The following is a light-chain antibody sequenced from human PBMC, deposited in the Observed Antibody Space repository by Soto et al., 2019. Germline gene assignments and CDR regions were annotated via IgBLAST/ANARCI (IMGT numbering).Light chain of an antibody. V-gene: IGKV1-5*03. J-gene: IGKJ2*01. Sequence: DIQMTQSPSTLSASVGDTVTITCRASQSISSWLAWYQQKPGTAPKLLIYKASSLQSGVPSRFSGSGSGTEFTLTISSLQPDDFATYYCQQYSSYPYTFGQGTKLEIK. CDR2: KAS. CDR1: QSISSW. CDR3: QQYSSYPYT.